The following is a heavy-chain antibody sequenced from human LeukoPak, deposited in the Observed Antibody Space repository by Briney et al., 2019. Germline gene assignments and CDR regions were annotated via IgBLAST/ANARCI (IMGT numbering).Heavy chain of an antibody. V-gene: IGHV3-23*01. Sequence: SGGSLRLSCAASGFTFSNYAMNWVRQAPGKGLEWVAVISGNGGRTYYADSVKGRFTVSRDNSKNTVYLQMNSLRADDTAVYYCAKNTESFGDSLTGYWGQGTLVTVSS. CDR1: GFTFSNYA. CDR2: ISGNGGRT. J-gene: IGHJ4*02. D-gene: IGHD4-17*01. CDR3: AKNTESFGDSLTGY.